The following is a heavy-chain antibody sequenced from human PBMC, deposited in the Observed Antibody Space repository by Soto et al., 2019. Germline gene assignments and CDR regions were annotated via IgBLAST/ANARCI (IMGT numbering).Heavy chain of an antibody. CDR3: ARDPGGYSLNWFDP. Sequence: LSLTCTVSGGSISSGGYYWSWIRQHPGKGLEWIGYIYYSGSTYYNPSLKSRVTISVDTSKNQFSLKLSSVTAADTAVYYCARDPGGYSLNWFDPWGQGTLVTVSS. CDR2: IYYSGST. V-gene: IGHV4-31*03. D-gene: IGHD5-18*01. J-gene: IGHJ5*02. CDR1: GGSISSGGYY.